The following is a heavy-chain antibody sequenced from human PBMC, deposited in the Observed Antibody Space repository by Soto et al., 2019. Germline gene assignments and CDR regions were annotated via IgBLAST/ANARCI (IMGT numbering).Heavy chain of an antibody. CDR2: ISSSSSFI. D-gene: IGHD4-4*01. V-gene: IGHV3-21*01. CDR3: AKDRGNSNPSEFDY. J-gene: IGHJ4*02. CDR1: GVRCRDYG. Sequence: RDWYAAAGVRCRDYGGNWVRQEKGKGLEWVSSISSSSSFIYYADSVKGRFTISRDNAKNSLFLQMNSLRAEDTAVYYCAKDRGNSNPSEFDYWGQGTLVTVSS.